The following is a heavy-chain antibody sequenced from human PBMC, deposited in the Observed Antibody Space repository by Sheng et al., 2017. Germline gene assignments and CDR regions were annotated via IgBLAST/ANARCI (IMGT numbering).Heavy chain of an antibody. V-gene: IGHV1-69*01. J-gene: IGHJ4*02. Sequence: QVQLMQSGAEVKKPGSSVKLSCKTSADTFDNYAINWVRQAPRTRALSGWEVSSLFLVTPDYQQRFKDRVTITADDSTSTVYMEIRSLRLEDTAIYYCARPQWEVMDGPFDYWGQGTLVTVSS. CDR1: ADTFDNYA. CDR2: SSLFLVTP. D-gene: IGHD1-26*01. CDR3: ARPQWEVMDGPFDY.